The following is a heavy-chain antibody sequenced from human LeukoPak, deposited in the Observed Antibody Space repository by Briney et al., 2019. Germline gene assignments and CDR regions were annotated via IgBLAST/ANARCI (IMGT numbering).Heavy chain of an antibody. Sequence: ASVKVSCKASGYTFTGYYMHWVRQAPGQGLEWMGWMNPNSGNTGYAQKFQGRVTMTRNTSISTAYMELSSLRSEDTAVYYCARGRKWEPGASAYWGQGTLVTVSS. V-gene: IGHV1-8*02. CDR1: GYTFTGYY. CDR3: ARGRKWEPGASAY. CDR2: MNPNSGNT. D-gene: IGHD1-26*01. J-gene: IGHJ4*02.